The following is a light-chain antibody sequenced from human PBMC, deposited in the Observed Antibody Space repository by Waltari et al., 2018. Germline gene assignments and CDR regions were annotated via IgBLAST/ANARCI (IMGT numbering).Light chain of an antibody. CDR1: QSVLYSPNNKNS. Sequence: DIVMTQSPDSLAVSLGERATINCKSSQSVLYSPNNKNSLAWYQQKPGQPPKFLIHWASTRESGVPDRFSGSWSGTDFTLTISSLQAEDVAVYYCQQFYSTPLTFGGGTKVEIK. CDR2: WAS. V-gene: IGKV4-1*01. J-gene: IGKJ4*01. CDR3: QQFYSTPLT.